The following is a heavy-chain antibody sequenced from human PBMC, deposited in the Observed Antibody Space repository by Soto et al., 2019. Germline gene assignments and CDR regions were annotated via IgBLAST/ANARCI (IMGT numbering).Heavy chain of an antibody. J-gene: IGHJ4*02. CDR1: GFTFSSYG. D-gene: IGHD4-4*01. CDR3: AREFWSQLEVTTLCYFDY. Sequence: GGSLRLSCAASGFTFSSYGMHWVRQAPGKGLEWVAVISNDGNFKYYADSVKGRLTISRGNSKNTLWLQMNSLRAEDTAVYYCAREFWSQLEVTTLCYFDYWGQGTLVTVSS. CDR2: ISNDGNFK. V-gene: IGHV3-33*01.